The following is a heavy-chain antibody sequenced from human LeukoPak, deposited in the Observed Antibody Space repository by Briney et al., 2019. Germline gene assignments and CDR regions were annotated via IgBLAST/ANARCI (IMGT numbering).Heavy chain of an antibody. CDR1: GFTFSSCA. J-gene: IGHJ5*02. CDR2: ISGSGDST. Sequence: SGGSLRLSCAAFGFTFSSCAMSWVRQAPGKGLEWVSAISGSGDSTYYADSVKGRFTISRDNSKNTLYLQMNSLRAEDTAVYYCANGEMIVVPWGQGTLVTVSS. V-gene: IGHV3-23*01. CDR3: ANGEMIVVP. D-gene: IGHD3-22*01.